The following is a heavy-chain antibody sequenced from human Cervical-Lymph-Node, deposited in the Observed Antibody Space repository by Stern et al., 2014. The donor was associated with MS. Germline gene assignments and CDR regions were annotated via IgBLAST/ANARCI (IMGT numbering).Heavy chain of an antibody. CDR2: ISSSSSYI. D-gene: IGHD6-19*01. CDR3: ARGSNGWISAEYFHH. Sequence: EVQLVESGGGLVKPGGSLRLSCATSGFTFSDYNMNWVRQAPGQGLERVSSISSSSSYIYYADSVKGRFTISRDNAKNSLYLQMNSLRAEDTAMYYCARGSNGWISAEYFHHWGQGTLVTVSS. V-gene: IGHV3-21*01. J-gene: IGHJ1*01. CDR1: GFTFSDYN.